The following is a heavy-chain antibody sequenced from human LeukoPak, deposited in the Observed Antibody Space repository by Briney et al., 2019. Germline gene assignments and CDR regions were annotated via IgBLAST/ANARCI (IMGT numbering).Heavy chain of an antibody. CDR2: VFDSGRT. V-gene: IGHV4-59*11. CDR3: TTIKRGDIFGYFDF. J-gene: IGHJ4*02. CDR1: GGSMTTHH. D-gene: IGHD5-18*01. Sequence: SQTLSLTCTVSGGSMTTHHWNWIRHTPGKGLEWIGYVFDSGRTKVNPSLTSRVTLSTDTYKNQLSLRLSSVTAADTAVYYCTTIKRGDIFGYFDFWGQGILVTVSS.